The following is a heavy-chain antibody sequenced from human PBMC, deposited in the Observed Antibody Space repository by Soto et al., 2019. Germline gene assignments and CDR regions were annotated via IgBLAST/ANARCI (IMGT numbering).Heavy chain of an antibody. D-gene: IGHD5-12*01. V-gene: IGHV3-74*01. Sequence: EVQLVESGGTLVQPGGSLRLSCAASGFTFNTYWMHWDRQAPGTGLVWVSRNNSDGTRTTYADSVKGRVTISRDNAKNTVYLQMNSLRAEDTAVYYCTTVATNSYNWLDPWGQGTLVTVSS. CDR2: NNSDGTRT. CDR3: TTVATNSYNWLDP. J-gene: IGHJ5*02. CDR1: GFTFNTYW.